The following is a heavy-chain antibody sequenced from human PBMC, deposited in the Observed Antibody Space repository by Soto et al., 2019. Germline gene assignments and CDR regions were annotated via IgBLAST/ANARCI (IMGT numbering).Heavy chain of an antibody. J-gene: IGHJ4*02. CDR2: IYYSGDT. CDR1: SASISSYY. V-gene: IGHV4-59*01. CDR3: ARNNYFDD. Sequence: PSETLSLTCSVSSASISSYYWSWIRQPPGKGLEWIGYIYYSGDTKYNPSLKSRVSISVDTSKSQLSLKLSSVTAADTAVYYCARNNYFDDWGQGTLVTVSS.